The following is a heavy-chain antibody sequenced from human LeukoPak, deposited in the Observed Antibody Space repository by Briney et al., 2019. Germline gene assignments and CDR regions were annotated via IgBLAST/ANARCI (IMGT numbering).Heavy chain of an antibody. V-gene: IGHV1-69*05. CDR1: GGTFSSYA. Sequence: GRSLRLSCAASGGTFSSYAISWVRQAPGQGLEWMGGIIPIFGTANYAQKFQGRVTITTDESTSTAYMELSSLRSEDTAVYYCARSVGDGYNCYYWGQGTLVTVSS. CDR2: IIPIFGTA. J-gene: IGHJ4*02. D-gene: IGHD5-24*01. CDR3: ARSVGDGYNCYY.